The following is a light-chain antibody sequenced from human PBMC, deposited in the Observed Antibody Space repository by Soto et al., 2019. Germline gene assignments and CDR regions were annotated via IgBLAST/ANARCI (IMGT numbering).Light chain of an antibody. Sequence: QSALTQPASVSGSPGQSITISCTGTSSDVGGYNYVSWYQQHPGKAPKVMIYEVTNRPSGVSHRFSGSKSGNTASLTISGLQAEDEADYYCSSYTSSSTLDVFGTGTKVTVL. J-gene: IGLJ1*01. CDR2: EVT. V-gene: IGLV2-14*01. CDR3: SSYTSSSTLDV. CDR1: SSDVGGYNY.